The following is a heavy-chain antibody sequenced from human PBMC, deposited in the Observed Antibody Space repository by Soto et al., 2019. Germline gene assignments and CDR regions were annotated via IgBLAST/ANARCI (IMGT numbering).Heavy chain of an antibody. D-gene: IGHD2-15*01. V-gene: IGHV2-5*02. CDR2: IYWDDDK. Sequence: SGPTLVNPTQTLTLTCTFSGFSLSTSGVGVGWIRQPPGKALEWLVLIYWDDDKRYSPSLKSRLTITKDTSKNQVVLTMNNMDPRDTATYYCAHSRSPGGSPYYYYGRDVGGQGTTVTVSS. CDR3: AHSRSPGGSPYYYYGRDV. CDR1: GFSLSTSGVG. J-gene: IGHJ6*02.